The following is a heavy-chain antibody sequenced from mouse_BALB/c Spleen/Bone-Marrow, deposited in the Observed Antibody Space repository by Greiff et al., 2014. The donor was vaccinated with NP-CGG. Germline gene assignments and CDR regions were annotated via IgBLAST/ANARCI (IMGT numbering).Heavy chain of an antibody. CDR1: GFNVKDTY. CDR2: IDPANGNT. J-gene: IGHJ2*01. CDR3: ASYVYGYYFDY. V-gene: IGHV14-3*02. Sequence: VQLKQSGAELVKPGASVKLSYTASGFNVKDTYIHWVKQRPEQGLEWIGRIDPANGNTKYDPKFQGKATITADTSSNTAYLQLSSLTSEDTAVYYCASYVYGYYFDYWGQGTTLTVSS. D-gene: IGHD2-2*01.